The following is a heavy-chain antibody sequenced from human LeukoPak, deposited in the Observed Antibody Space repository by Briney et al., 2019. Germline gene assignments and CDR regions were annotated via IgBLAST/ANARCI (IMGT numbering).Heavy chain of an antibody. Sequence: PEGSLRLYCAASGFTFSSYWMSWVRQAPGKGLEWVANIKQDGSEKYYVDSVKGRFTISRDNAKNSLYLQMNSLRAEDTAVYYCAGPLGVTKGNYWGQGTLVTVSS. CDR2: IKQDGSEK. CDR1: GFTFSSYW. CDR3: AGPLGVTKGNY. D-gene: IGHD3-10*01. V-gene: IGHV3-7*01. J-gene: IGHJ4*02.